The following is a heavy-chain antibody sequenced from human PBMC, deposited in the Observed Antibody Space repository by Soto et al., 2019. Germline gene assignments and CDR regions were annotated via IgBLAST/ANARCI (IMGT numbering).Heavy chain of an antibody. Sequence: ASVKVSCKASGGTFSSYTISWVRQAPGQGLEWMGRIIPILGIANYAQKFQGRVTITADKSTSTAYMELSSLRSEDTAVYYCARDSSGYDFFWFDPWGQGTLVTVSS. D-gene: IGHD5-12*01. CDR2: IIPILGIA. V-gene: IGHV1-69*04. CDR3: ARDSSGYDFFWFDP. CDR1: GGTFSSYT. J-gene: IGHJ5*02.